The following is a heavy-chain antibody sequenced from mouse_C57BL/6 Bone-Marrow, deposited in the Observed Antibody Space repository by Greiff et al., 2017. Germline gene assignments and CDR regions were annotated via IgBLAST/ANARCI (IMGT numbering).Heavy chain of an antibody. CDR2: INPYNGGT. V-gene: IGHV1-19*01. J-gene: IGHJ2*01. CDR3: ARALIYYGSSDY. Sequence: VQLQQSGPVLVKPGASVKMSCKASGYTFTDYYMNWVKQSHGKSLEWIGVINPYNGGTSYNQKFKGKATLTVDKSSSTAYMELNSLTSEDSAVYYCARALIYYGSSDYWGQGTTLTGSS. D-gene: IGHD1-1*01. CDR1: GYTFTDYY.